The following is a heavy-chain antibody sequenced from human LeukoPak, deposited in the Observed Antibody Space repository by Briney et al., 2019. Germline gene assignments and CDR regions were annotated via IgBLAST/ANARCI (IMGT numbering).Heavy chain of an antibody. J-gene: IGHJ4*02. CDR2: IYHSGST. CDR1: GGSISSGGYY. Sequence: SETLSLTCTVSGGSISSGGYYWSWIRQPPGKGLEWIGYIYHSGSTYYNPSLKSRVTISVDRSKNQFSLKLSSVTAADTAVYYCARGSGDGYNFDYWGQGTLVTVSS. CDR3: ARGSGDGYNFDY. D-gene: IGHD5-24*01. V-gene: IGHV4-30-2*01.